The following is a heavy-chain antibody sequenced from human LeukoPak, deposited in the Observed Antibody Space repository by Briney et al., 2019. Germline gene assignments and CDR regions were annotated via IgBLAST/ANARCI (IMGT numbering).Heavy chain of an antibody. D-gene: IGHD6-19*01. V-gene: IGHV3-7*03. J-gene: IGHJ4*02. CDR2: IKQDGSEK. CDR3: TRDRRYSSALNDY. Sequence: GGSLRLSCAASGFTFSSYWMNWVRQTPGKGLEWVANIKQDGSEKYYVDSVKGRFTISRDNAKNSLYLQMNSLRAEDTAVYYCTRDRRYSSALNDYWGQGTLVTASS. CDR1: GFTFSSYW.